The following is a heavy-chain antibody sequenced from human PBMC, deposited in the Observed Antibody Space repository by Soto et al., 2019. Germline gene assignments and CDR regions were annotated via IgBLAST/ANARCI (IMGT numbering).Heavy chain of an antibody. CDR2: INPKNGVT. D-gene: IGHD2-15*01. V-gene: IGHV1-2*02. CDR3: AKVGVSGAPAPHTWFEC. J-gene: IGHJ4*02. Sequence: ASVEVSCMASGYSFTEYYLHWVRQAPGQGLEWMGWINPKNGVTKYGQKFQVRLTMTRDTSTSTAYMELSRLQSDDTAVYYCAKVGVSGAPAPHTWFECLGQGVLVTVSS. CDR1: GYSFTEYY.